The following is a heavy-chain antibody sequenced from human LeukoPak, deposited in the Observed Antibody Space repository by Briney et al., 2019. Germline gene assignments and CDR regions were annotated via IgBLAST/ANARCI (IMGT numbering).Heavy chain of an antibody. V-gene: IGHV3-23*01. Sequence: HPGGSLRLSCAASGFTFSSYAMSWVRQAPGKGLEWVSAISGSGGSTYYADSVKGRFTISRDNAKNSLYLQMNSLRAEDTAVYYCARGVTGTYSSGPIDYWGQGTLVTVSS. CDR3: ARGVTGTYSSGPIDY. D-gene: IGHD6-19*01. J-gene: IGHJ4*02. CDR2: ISGSGGST. CDR1: GFTFSSYA.